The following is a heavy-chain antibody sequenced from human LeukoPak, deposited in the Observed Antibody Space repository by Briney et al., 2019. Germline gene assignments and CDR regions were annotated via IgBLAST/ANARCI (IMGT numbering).Heavy chain of an antibody. V-gene: IGHV3-30*18. J-gene: IGHJ4*02. Sequence: PGGSLRLSCAASGFTFSSYGMHWVRQAPGKGLEWVAVISYDGSNKYYADSVKGRFTISRDNSKNTLYLQMNSLRAEDTAVYYCAKGWLPDFDYWGQGTLVTVSS. CDR3: AKGWLPDFDY. CDR1: GFTFSSYG. D-gene: IGHD5-12*01. CDR2: ISYDGSNK.